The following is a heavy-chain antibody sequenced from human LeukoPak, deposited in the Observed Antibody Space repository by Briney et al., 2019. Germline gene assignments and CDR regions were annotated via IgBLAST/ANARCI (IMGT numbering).Heavy chain of an antibody. CDR2: ISGSGGST. Sequence: GGSLRLSCAASGFTFTSYAMTWVRQVPGKGLEWVSGISGSGGSTYYADSVKGRFTISRDNAKNSLYLQMNSLRAEDTAVYYCARGGSRYCSSTSCPPPDYWGQGTLVTVSS. CDR1: GFTFTSYA. CDR3: ARGGSRYCSSTSCPPPDY. J-gene: IGHJ4*02. V-gene: IGHV3-23*01. D-gene: IGHD2-2*01.